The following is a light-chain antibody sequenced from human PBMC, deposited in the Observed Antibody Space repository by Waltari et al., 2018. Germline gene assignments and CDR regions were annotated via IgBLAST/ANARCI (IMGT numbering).Light chain of an antibody. V-gene: IGLV3-21*04. J-gene: IGLJ1*01. CDR3: HVWHPDMDPGV. Sequence: SYALTQPPSVSVAPGTTAGIPCGGDYLGSYSVPWYQQTPGQAPVLVIFYDSDRPSGIPERFSGSNSGNTATLTISSVEAGDEAKYYCHVWHPDMDPGVFGPGTEVSV. CDR1: YLGSYS. CDR2: YDS.